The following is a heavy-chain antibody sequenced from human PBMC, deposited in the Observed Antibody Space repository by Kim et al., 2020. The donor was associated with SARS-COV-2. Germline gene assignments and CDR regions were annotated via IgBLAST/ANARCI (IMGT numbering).Heavy chain of an antibody. Sequence: ASVKVSCKASGYTFTGYYMHWVRQAPGQGLEWMGWINPNSGGTNYAQKFQGRVTMTRDTSISTAYMELSRMRSDETAVYYCARGSRVVPAAIDYWGQGTLVTVSS. CDR2: INPNSGGT. J-gene: IGHJ4*02. CDR1: GYTFTGYY. CDR3: ARGSRVVPAAIDY. V-gene: IGHV1-2*02. D-gene: IGHD2-2*01.